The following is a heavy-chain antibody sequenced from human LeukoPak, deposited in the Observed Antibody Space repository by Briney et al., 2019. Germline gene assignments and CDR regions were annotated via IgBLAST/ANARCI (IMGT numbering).Heavy chain of an antibody. J-gene: IGHJ4*02. Sequence: GGSLGLSCAASGFTFSSYAMHWVRQAPGKGLEWVAVISYDGSNKYYADSVKGRFTISRDNSKNTLYLQMNSLRAEDTAVYYCARSASRGYSYGYYDYFDYWGQGTLVTVSS. D-gene: IGHD5-18*01. CDR2: ISYDGSNK. CDR3: ARSASRGYSYGYYDYFDY. CDR1: GFTFSSYA. V-gene: IGHV3-30-3*01.